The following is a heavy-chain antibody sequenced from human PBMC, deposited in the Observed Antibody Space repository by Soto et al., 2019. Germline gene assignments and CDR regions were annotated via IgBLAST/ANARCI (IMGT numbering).Heavy chain of an antibody. CDR1: GGSFSGYY. CDR3: ARPSTYYYYGMDV. Sequence: PSETLSLTCAVYGGSFSGYYWSWIRQPPGKGLEWIGEISHSGSTNYNPSLKSRVTISVDTSKNQFSLKLSSVTAADTAVYYCARPSTYYYYGMDVWGQGTTVTVSS. CDR2: ISHSGST. V-gene: IGHV4-34*01. J-gene: IGHJ6*02.